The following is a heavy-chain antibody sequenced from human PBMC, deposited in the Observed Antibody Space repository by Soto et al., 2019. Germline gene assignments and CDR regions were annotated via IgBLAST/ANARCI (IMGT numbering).Heavy chain of an antibody. V-gene: IGHV3-30-3*01. D-gene: IGHD3-22*01. Sequence: QVQLVESGGGVVQPGRSLRLSCAASGFTFSSFAMHWVRQAPGKGLEWVAVISYDGSNKYYADSVKGRFTISRDNSKNTLYLQMNSLRAEDTAVYYCERRSYDSNFDIWGQGTMVTVSS. J-gene: IGHJ3*02. CDR2: ISYDGSNK. CDR3: ERRSYDSNFDI. CDR1: GFTFSSFA.